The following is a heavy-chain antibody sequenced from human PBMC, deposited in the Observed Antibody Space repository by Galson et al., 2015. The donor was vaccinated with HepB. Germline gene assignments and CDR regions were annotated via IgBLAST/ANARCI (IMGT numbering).Heavy chain of an antibody. CDR2: ISDSGSAI. CDR3: ARVVLDAFDI. J-gene: IGHJ3*02. CDR1: GFTFSDQY. V-gene: IGHV3-11*01. Sequence: SLRLSCAASGFTFSDQYMNWIRQAPGKGLEWLSYISDSGSAIYYADSVRGRFTISRDNAKNSLYLQMSSLRAEDTAVYYCARVVLDAFDIWGQGTMVTVSS.